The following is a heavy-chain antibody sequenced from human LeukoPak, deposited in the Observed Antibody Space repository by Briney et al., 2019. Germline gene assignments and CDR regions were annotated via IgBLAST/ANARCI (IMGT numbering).Heavy chain of an antibody. CDR2: IIPIFGTA. CDR1: GGTFSSYA. CDR3: ARDTGGLVPAAMFDP. J-gene: IGHJ5*02. Sequence: GASVKVSRKASGGTFSSYAISWVRQAPGQGLEWMGGIIPIFGTANYAQKFQGRVTITADESTSTAYMELSSLRSEDTAVYYCARDTGGLVPAAMFDPWGQGTLVTVSS. D-gene: IGHD2-2*01. V-gene: IGHV1-69*13.